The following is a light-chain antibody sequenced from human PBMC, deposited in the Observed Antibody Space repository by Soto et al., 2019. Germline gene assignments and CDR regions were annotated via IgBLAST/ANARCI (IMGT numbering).Light chain of an antibody. J-gene: IGKJ5*01. Sequence: EILLTQSPVTLSLSPGERATLSCRASESVSRYLAWYQQRPGQALRLLIYDASNRATGIPARFSGSGSGTDFTLTISSLEPDNFAVYYCQQRSNWPITFGQGTRLEIK. CDR3: QQRSNWPIT. V-gene: IGKV3-11*01. CDR2: DAS. CDR1: ESVSRY.